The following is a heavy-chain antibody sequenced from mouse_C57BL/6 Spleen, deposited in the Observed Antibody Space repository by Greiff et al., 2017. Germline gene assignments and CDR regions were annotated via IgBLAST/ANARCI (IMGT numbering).Heavy chain of an antibody. V-gene: IGHV14-4*01. CDR2: IDPENGDT. D-gene: IGHD1-1*01. CDR1: GFNIKDDY. Sequence: EVQLQQSGAELVRPGASVKLSSTASGFNIKDDYMHWVKQRPEQGLEWIGWIDPENGDTEYASKFQGKATITADTSSNTAYLQLSSLTSEDTAVYYCTTFNYGSEAYWGQGTLVTVSA. J-gene: IGHJ3*01. CDR3: TTFNYGSEAY.